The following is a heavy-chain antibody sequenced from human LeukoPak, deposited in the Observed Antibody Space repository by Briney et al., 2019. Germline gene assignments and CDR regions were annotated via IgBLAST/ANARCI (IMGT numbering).Heavy chain of an antibody. D-gene: IGHD3-9*01. J-gene: IGHJ4*02. V-gene: IGHV1-3*01. CDR1: GYTFTSYA. CDR3: ARDFTIFRLTYYFGY. Sequence: GASVKVSCKASGYTFTSYALHWVRQAPGQRLEWMGWINPGNGNTKYSQKFQDRVTITRDTSASTTYMELSSLRSEDTAVYYCARDFTIFRLTYYFGYWGQGTLVTVSA. CDR2: INPGNGNT.